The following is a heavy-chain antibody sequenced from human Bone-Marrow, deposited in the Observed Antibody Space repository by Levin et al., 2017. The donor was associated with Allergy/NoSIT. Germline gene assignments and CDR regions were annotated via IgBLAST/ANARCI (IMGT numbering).Heavy chain of an antibody. Sequence: GGSLRLSCVVSGFTLKMYWMSWVRQAPGKGLEWVANIKEDGSATFYVDSVKGRFTISRDNAKNSLYLHMTAVRPEDTGIYFCARISGVLIVPPPDYWGQGTLVTVSS. D-gene: IGHD3-3*01. V-gene: IGHV3-7*01. CDR3: ARISGVLIVPPPDY. J-gene: IGHJ4*02. CDR1: GFTLKMYW. CDR2: IKEDGSAT.